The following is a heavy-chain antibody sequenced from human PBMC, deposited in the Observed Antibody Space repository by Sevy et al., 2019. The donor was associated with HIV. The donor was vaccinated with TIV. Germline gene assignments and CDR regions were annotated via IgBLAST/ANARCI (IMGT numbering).Heavy chain of an antibody. CDR2: IKRKTDGGTT. Sequence: GGSLRLSCAASGFTFSNAWMSWVRQAPGKGLEWVGRIKRKTDGGTTDYAAPVKGRFTISRDDSKNTLYLQMNSLKTEDTAVYYCTTDLATIYYYYGMDVWGQRTTVTVSS. CDR3: TTDLATIYYYYGMDV. CDR1: GFTFSNAW. D-gene: IGHD5-12*01. V-gene: IGHV3-15*01. J-gene: IGHJ6*02.